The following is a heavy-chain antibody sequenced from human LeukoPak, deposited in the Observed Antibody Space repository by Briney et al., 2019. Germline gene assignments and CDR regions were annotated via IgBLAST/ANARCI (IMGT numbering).Heavy chain of an antibody. V-gene: IGHV3-23*01. D-gene: IGHD6-19*01. CDR2: ISGSGGST. CDR3: AKDEAVAGMIDY. CDR1: GFTFSSYA. J-gene: IGHJ4*02. Sequence: GRSLRLSRAASGFTFSSYAMSWVRQAPGKGLEWVSAISGSGGSTYYADSVKGRFTISRDNSKNTLYLQMNSLRAEDTAVYYCAKDEAVAGMIDYWGQGTLVTVSS.